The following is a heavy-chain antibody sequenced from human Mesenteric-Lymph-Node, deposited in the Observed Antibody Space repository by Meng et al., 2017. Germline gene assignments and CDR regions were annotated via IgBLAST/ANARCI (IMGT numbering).Heavy chain of an antibody. V-gene: IGHV1-69*06. D-gene: IGHD6-19*01. J-gene: IGHJ4*02. CDR3: ARAGLGGIAVAGPRRGVDY. Sequence: SVKVSCKASGGTFSSYAISWVRQAPGQGLEWMGGIIPIFGTANYAQKFQGRVTITADKSTSTAYMELSSLRSEDTAVYYCARAGLGGIAVAGPRRGVDYWGQGTLVTVSS. CDR2: IIPIFGTA. CDR1: GGTFSSYA.